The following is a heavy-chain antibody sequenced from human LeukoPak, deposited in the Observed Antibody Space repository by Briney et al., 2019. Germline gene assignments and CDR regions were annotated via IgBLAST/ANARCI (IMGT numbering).Heavy chain of an antibody. CDR1: GGSISSGDYY. V-gene: IGHV4-30-4*08. D-gene: IGHD3-3*01. J-gene: IGHJ6*03. Sequence: PSETLSLTCTVSGGSISSGDYYWSWIRQPPGKGLEWIGYIYYSGSTYYNPSLKSRVTISVDTSKNQFSLKLSSVTAADTAVYYCARVLFLEWLSARYYMDVWGKGTTVTVSS. CDR3: ARVLFLEWLSARYYMDV. CDR2: IYYSGST.